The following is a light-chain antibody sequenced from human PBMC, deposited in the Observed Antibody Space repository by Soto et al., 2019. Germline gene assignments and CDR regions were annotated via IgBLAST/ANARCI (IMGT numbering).Light chain of an antibody. V-gene: IGKV3-20*01. CDR1: QSLIISY. CDR3: QRYETTPPWT. CDR2: VTS. J-gene: IGKJ1*01. Sequence: TLYPVSLSLSPWERATLSCMASQSLIISYLSWYQQKPGQSPTPLIYVTSIAATGIPDRFSGSGSGTDFTLTITRREPPDFAVYYYQRYETTPPWTXGQGTKVDIK.